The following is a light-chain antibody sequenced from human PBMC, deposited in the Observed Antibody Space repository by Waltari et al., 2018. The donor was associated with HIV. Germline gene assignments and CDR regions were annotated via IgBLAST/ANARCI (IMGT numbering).Light chain of an antibody. Sequence: EIVLTQSPATLSLSPGGSATLSCRASQTVGSHLAWYQHKPGQAPRLLIYDASNRATGIPARFSGRGSGTEFTLTISSLEPEDFADDYCQQRSNWLTFGGGTKVEIK. CDR1: QTVGSH. CDR2: DAS. V-gene: IGKV3-11*01. J-gene: IGKJ4*01. CDR3: QQRSNWLT.